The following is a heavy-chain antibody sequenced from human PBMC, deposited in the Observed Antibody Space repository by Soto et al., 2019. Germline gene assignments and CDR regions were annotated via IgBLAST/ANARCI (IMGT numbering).Heavy chain of an antibody. J-gene: IGHJ5*02. CDR2: ISWDSGKI. CDR1: GCSIGDFA. CDR3: AKDNTGRYAAYESTWFEP. Sequence: GGSLRLSCAASGCSIGDFAMHWVRQAPGKGLEWVSSISWDSGKIGYADSVTGRFSVSRDNAKNSLFLQMSSLKPEDTAFYFCAKDNTGRYAAYESTWFEPWGQGTLVTV. V-gene: IGHV3-9*01. D-gene: IGHD2-2*01.